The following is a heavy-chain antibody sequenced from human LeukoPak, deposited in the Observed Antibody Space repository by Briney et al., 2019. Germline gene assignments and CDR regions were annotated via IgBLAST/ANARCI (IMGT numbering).Heavy chain of an antibody. CDR1: GYTFTSYG. CDR3: ARVVVAATKPYYYDSSGYYYFDY. D-gene: IGHD3-22*01. Sequence: EASVKVSCKASGYTFTSYGISWVRQAPGQGLEWMGWISAYNGNTNYAQKLQGRVTMTTDTPTSTAYMELRSLRSDDTAVYYCARVVVAATKPYYYDSSGYYYFDYWGQGTLVTVSS. CDR2: ISAYNGNT. V-gene: IGHV1-18*01. J-gene: IGHJ4*02.